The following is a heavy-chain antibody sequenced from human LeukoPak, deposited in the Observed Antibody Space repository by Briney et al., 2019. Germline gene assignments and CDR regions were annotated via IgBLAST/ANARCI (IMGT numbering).Heavy chain of an antibody. CDR2: INHSGST. V-gene: IGHV4-34*01. CDR1: GGSFSGYY. Sequence: PSETLSLTCAVYGGSFSGYYWSWIRQPPGKGLEWIGEINHSGSTNYNPSLKSRATISVDTSKNQFSLNLRSVTSADTAVYFCTRVSIHGDSDYWGQGTLVTVSS. J-gene: IGHJ4*02. CDR3: TRVSIHGDSDY.